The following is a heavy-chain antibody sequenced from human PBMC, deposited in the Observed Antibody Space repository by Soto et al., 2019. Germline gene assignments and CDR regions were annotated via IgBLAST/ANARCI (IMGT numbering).Heavy chain of an antibody. J-gene: IGHJ4*02. CDR1: GGSISSGDHY. CDR3: ASYCSSTSSYVFDY. D-gene: IGHD2-2*01. CDR2: IYYSGST. Sequence: SETLSLTCTVSGGSISSGDHYWSWIRQPPGKGLEWIGYIYYSGSTYYNPSLKSRVTISVDTSKNQFSLKLSSVTAADTSVYYCASYCSSTSSYVFDYWGEGTLVTVSS. V-gene: IGHV4-30-4*01.